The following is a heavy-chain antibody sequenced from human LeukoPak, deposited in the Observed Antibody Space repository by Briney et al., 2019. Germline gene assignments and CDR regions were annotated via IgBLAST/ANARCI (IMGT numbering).Heavy chain of an antibody. CDR3: ARHDRLRADSSGFDY. CDR1: GGSISSSSYY. D-gene: IGHD3-16*01. V-gene: IGHV4-39*01. Sequence: SETLSLTCTVSGGSISSSSYYWGWIRQPPGKGLEWIGSIYYSGSTYYNPSLKSRVTISVDTSKNQFSLKLSSVTAADTAVYYCARHDRLRADSSGFDYWGQGTLVTVSS. CDR2: IYYSGST. J-gene: IGHJ4*02.